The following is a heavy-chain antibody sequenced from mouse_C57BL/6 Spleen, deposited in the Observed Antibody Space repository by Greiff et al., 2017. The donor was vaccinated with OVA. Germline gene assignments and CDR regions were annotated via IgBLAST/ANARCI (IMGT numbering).Heavy chain of an antibody. CDR3: ARGLGSAWFAY. V-gene: IGHV2-2*01. CDR2: IWSGGST. D-gene: IGHD1-1*01. J-gene: IGHJ3*01. Sequence: VQLQQSGPGLVQPSQSLSITCTVSGFSLTSYGVHWVRQSPGKGLEWLGVIWSGGSTDYNAAFISRLSISKDNSKSQVFFKMNSLQADDTAIYYCARGLGSAWFAYWGQGTLVTVSA. CDR1: GFSLTSYG.